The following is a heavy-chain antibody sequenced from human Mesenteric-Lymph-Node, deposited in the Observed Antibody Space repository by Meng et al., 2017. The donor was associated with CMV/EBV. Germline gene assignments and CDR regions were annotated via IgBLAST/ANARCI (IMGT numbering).Heavy chain of an antibody. Sequence: FSSYAISWVRQAPGQGLEWMGGIIPIFATANYAQKFQGRVTITTDESTSTAYMELSSLRSEDTAVYYCATGGAYYYDSSGYSGGYFQHWGQGTLVTVSS. CDR3: ATGGAYYYDSSGYSGGYFQH. J-gene: IGHJ1*01. CDR2: IIPIFATA. D-gene: IGHD3-22*01. CDR1: FSSYA. V-gene: IGHV1-69*05.